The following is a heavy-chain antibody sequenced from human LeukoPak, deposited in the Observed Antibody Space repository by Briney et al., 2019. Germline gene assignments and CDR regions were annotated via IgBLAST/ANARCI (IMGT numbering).Heavy chain of an antibody. D-gene: IGHD3-16*02. CDR1: GYTFTGYY. V-gene: IGHV1-2*02. CDR2: INLNSGGT. Sequence: AASVKVSCKASGYTFTGYYMHWVRQAPGQGLEWMGWINLNSGGTNYPQKFQGRVTMTRDTSISTAYMELSRLRSDDTAVYYCARGRVTFGGVIVIPRAKFDYWGQGTLVTVSS. CDR3: ARGRVTFGGVIVIPRAKFDY. J-gene: IGHJ4*02.